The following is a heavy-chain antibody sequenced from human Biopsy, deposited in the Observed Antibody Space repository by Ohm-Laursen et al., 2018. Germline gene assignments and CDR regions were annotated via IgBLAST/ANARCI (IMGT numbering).Heavy chain of an antibody. Sequence: SLRLSCAASGVTLSGYGIHWVRQAPGKGLEWVAVIWYDGSNKYSADSVKGRFSISRDNSKNTVYLQMNSLRAADTAVYYCARDRYYGSESYYSHYNMDVWGQGTTVSVSS. CDR3: ARDRYYGSESYYSHYNMDV. V-gene: IGHV3-33*08. J-gene: IGHJ6*02. D-gene: IGHD3-10*01. CDR1: GVTLSGYG. CDR2: IWYDGSNK.